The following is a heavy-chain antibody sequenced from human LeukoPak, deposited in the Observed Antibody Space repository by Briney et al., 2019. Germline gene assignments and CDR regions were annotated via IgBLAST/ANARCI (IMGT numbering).Heavy chain of an antibody. CDR1: AGSIRSYY. CDR2: IYYSGVT. D-gene: IGHD4-17*01. Sequence: LSLTCSVSAGSIRSYYWSWIRQLPGNGLEWIGYIYYSGVTNYNPSLKRRVTFSVDTSKSQFSLKLSSVTAADTAVYYCATSGATTATTWGGNWFDPWGQGALVTVSS. CDR3: ATSGATTATTWGGNWFDP. J-gene: IGHJ5*02. V-gene: IGHV4-59*01.